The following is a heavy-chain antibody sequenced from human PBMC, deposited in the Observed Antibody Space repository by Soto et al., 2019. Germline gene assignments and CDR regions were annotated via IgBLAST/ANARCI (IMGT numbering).Heavy chain of an antibody. V-gene: IGHV3-30*18. J-gene: IGHJ6*02. CDR3: AKDVLRFLEWLAFYGMDV. Sequence: QVQLVESGGGVVQPGRSLRLSCAASGFTFSSYGMHWVRQAPGKGLEWVAVISYDGSNKYYADSVKGRFTISRDNSKNTLYLEMNSLRAEEKAVYYCAKDVLRFLEWLAFYGMDVWGQGTTVTVSS. CDR1: GFTFSSYG. D-gene: IGHD3-3*01. CDR2: ISYDGSNK.